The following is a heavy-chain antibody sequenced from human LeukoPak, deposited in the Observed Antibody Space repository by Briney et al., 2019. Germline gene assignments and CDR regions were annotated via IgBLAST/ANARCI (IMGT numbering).Heavy chain of an antibody. V-gene: IGHV4-30-4*01. CDR3: ARDRPNRYYYYYMDV. J-gene: IGHJ6*03. CDR2: IYYSGST. CDR1: GGSISSGDYY. Sequence: SETLSLTCTVSGGSISSGDYYWSWIRQPPGKGLEWIGYIYYSGSTYYNPSLKSRVTISVDTSKNQFSLKLSSVTAADTAVYYCARDRPNRYYYYYMDVWGKGTTVTVPS. D-gene: IGHD1-14*01.